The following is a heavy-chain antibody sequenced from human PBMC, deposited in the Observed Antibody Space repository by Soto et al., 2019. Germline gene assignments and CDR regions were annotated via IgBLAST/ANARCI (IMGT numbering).Heavy chain of an antibody. CDR1: GFTFSSYG. J-gene: IGHJ4*02. D-gene: IGHD5-12*01. Sequence: GGSLRLSCAASGFTFSSYGMHWVRQAPGKGLEWVAVISYDGSNKYYADSVKGRFTISRDNSKNTLYLQMNSLRAEDTAVYYCAILVATSNNFDYWGQGTLVTVSS. CDR2: ISYDGSNK. V-gene: IGHV3-30*03. CDR3: AILVATSNNFDY.